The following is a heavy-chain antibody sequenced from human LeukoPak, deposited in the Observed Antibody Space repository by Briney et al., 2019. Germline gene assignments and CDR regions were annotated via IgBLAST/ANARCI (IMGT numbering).Heavy chain of an antibody. CDR1: GYTFTSYD. J-gene: IGHJ1*01. CDR2: MNPNSGNT. CDR3: ARDKGGVTGYFQY. D-gene: IGHD2-8*01. V-gene: IGHV1-8*03. Sequence: ASVKVSCKASGYTFTSYDINWVRQATGQGLEWMGWMNPNSGNTGYAQKPQGRVTITRNTSIRTAYMDLRSLRSEDTAVYYCARDKGGVTGYFQYWGQGPLVTVSS.